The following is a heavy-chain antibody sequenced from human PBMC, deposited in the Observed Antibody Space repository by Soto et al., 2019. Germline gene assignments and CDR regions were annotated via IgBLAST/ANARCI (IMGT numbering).Heavy chain of an antibody. V-gene: IGHV4-4*02. CDR1: SGSISSSNW. CDR3: ARSPARIAARPYYFDY. Sequence: QVQLQESGPGLVKPSGTLSLTCAVSSGSISSSNWWSWVRQPPGKGLERIGEIYHSGSTNYDPSLKSRVTISVDKSKNQFSLKLSSVTAADTAVYYCARSPARIAARPYYFDYWGQGTLVTVSS. J-gene: IGHJ4*02. D-gene: IGHD6-6*01. CDR2: IYHSGST.